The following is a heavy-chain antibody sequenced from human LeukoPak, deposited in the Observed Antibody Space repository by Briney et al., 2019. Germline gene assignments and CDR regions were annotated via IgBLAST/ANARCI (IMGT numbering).Heavy chain of an antibody. J-gene: IGHJ5*02. Sequence: SETLSLTCAVSGGSISSGGYSWSWIRQPPGKGLEWIGYIYHSGSTYYNPSLKSRVTISVDKSKNQFSLKLRSVTAADTAVYYCARPLSLGYCSGGSCYGRGAWFDRWGQGTLVTVSS. V-gene: IGHV4-30-2*01. D-gene: IGHD2-15*01. CDR1: GGSISSGGYS. CDR3: ARPLSLGYCSGGSCYGRGAWFDR. CDR2: IYHSGST.